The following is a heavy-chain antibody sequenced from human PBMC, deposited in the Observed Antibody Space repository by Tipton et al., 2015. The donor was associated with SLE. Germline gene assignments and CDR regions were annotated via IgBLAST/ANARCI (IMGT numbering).Heavy chain of an antibody. CDR3: ARSSSGYYVDY. CDR1: GFTFSSYW. Sequence: LRLSCAASGFTFSSYWMSWVRQAPGKGLEWIGYIYYSGSTNYNPSLKSRVTISVDTSKNQFSLRLSSVTAADTAVYYCARSSSGYYVDYWGQGTLVTVSS. D-gene: IGHD3-22*01. J-gene: IGHJ4*02. V-gene: IGHV4-59*08. CDR2: IYYSGST.